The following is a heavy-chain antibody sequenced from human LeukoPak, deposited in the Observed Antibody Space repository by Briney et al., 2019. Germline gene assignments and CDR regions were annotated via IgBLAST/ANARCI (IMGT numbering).Heavy chain of an antibody. Sequence: GGSLRLSCAASGFTFSSYSMNWVRQAPGKGLEWVSYISSSSSTIYCADSVKGRFTISRDNAKNSLYLQMNSLRAEDTAVYYCAIDYGDYNFDYWGQGTLVTVSS. J-gene: IGHJ4*02. D-gene: IGHD4-17*01. CDR3: AIDYGDYNFDY. CDR1: GFTFSSYS. CDR2: ISSSSSTI. V-gene: IGHV3-48*01.